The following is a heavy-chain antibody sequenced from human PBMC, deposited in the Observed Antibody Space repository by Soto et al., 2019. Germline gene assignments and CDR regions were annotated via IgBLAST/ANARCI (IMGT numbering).Heavy chain of an antibody. J-gene: IGHJ4*02. CDR1: GGSISSSSYY. V-gene: IGHV4-39*01. CDR3: ARSTRPIFGVLGNYFDY. Sequence: SETLSLTCTVSGGSISSSSYYWGWIRQPPGKGLEWIGSIYYSGSTYYNPSLKSRVTISVDTSKNQFSLKLSSVTAADTAVYYCARSTRPIFGVLGNYFDYWGQGTLVTVSS. CDR2: IYYSGST. D-gene: IGHD3-3*01.